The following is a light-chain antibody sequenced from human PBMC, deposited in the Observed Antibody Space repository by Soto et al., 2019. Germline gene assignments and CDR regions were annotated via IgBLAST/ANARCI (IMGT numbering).Light chain of an antibody. V-gene: IGKV3-15*01. CDR1: QSISGN. CDR3: QQYNNWPGT. Sequence: EIIMTQSPATLSVSPGERVTLSSRASQSISGNLAWYQHKPGQAPSLLISGASARDTGFPAKFSGSGSGTEFTLTLSSLQSEYLAVYYCQQYNNWPGTFGQGTKVEIK. J-gene: IGKJ1*01. CDR2: GAS.